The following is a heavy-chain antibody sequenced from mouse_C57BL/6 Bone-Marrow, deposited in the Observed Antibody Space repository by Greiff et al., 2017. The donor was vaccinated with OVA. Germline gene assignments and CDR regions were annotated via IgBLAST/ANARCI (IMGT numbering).Heavy chain of an antibody. D-gene: IGHD1-1*01. CDR3: TRGRYYGSSPYYFDY. Sequence: EVNVVESGEGLVKPGGSLKLSCAASGFTFSSYAMSWVRQTPEKRLEWVAYISSGGDYIYYADTVKGRFTISRDNARNTLYLQMSSLKSEDTAMYYCTRGRYYGSSPYYFDYWGQGTTLTVSS. V-gene: IGHV5-9-1*02. CDR1: GFTFSSYA. CDR2: ISSGGDYI. J-gene: IGHJ2*01.